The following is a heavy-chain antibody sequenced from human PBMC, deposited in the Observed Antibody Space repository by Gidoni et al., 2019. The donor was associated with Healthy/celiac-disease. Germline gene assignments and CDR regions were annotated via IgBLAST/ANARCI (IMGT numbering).Heavy chain of an antibody. V-gene: IGHV3-30*18. J-gene: IGHJ5*02. CDR3: AKDRTGNPLRNWVDP. CDR1: RLTFSSYG. CDR2: ISYDGRNK. D-gene: IGHD1-1*01. Sequence: VQLVESGGGVVQPGRSLRLSCAASRLTFSSYGMHWVRQAPRKGLEWIAVISYDGRNKYCPDSVKGRFTISRDNSKNTLYLQMNSLRAEDTAVYYCAKDRTGNPLRNWVDPWGQGTLVTVS.